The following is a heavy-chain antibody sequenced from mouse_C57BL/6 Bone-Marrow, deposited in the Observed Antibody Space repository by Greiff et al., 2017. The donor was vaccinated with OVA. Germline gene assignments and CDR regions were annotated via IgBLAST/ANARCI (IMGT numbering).Heavy chain of an antibody. J-gene: IGHJ3*01. V-gene: IGHV1-81*01. D-gene: IGHD1-1*01. CDR3: AISSYDTFAY. Sequence: VPLQQSGAELARPGASVTLSCKASGYTFTSYGISWVKQRTGQGLEWIGEIYPRSGNTYYNEKFKGKATLTADTSSSTAYMELRSLTSEDSAVYFCAISSYDTFAYWGQGTLVTVSA. CDR1: GYTFTSYG. CDR2: IYPRSGNT.